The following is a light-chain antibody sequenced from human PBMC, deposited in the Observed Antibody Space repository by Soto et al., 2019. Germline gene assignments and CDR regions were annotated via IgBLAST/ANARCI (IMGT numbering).Light chain of an antibody. CDR2: YAS. V-gene: IGKV3-15*01. CDR3: QQFQTWPVT. J-gene: IGKJ4*01. Sequence: IVMTQSPASLSVSPGERVTFSCRASQSVGANLAWYRHKPGQAPRLLISYASSGATGVPGRFSGSGYGTEFTLTINSLQAEDFAIYYCQQFQTWPVTFGGGTKVEI. CDR1: QSVGAN.